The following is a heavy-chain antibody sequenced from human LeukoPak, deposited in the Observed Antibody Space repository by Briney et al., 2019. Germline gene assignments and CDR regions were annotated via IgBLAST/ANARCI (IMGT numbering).Heavy chain of an antibody. Sequence: GGSLRLSCVASGFTVSSKYMSWVRQAPGKGLEWVAVIYTGDTTYYADSVKGRFTVSRDNSKNTLYLQMDGLRVEDTAVYYCAKVGAVAAVDYWGQGTLVTVSS. CDR1: GFTVSSKY. J-gene: IGHJ4*02. CDR2: IYTGDTT. CDR3: AKVGAVAAVDY. V-gene: IGHV3-66*01. D-gene: IGHD6-19*01.